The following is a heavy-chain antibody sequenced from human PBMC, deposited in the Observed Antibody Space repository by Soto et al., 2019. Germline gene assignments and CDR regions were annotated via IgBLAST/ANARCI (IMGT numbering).Heavy chain of an antibody. CDR1: GGSISSYY. Sequence: QVQLQESGPGLVKPSETLSLTCTVSGGSISSYYWSWIRQPPGKGLEWIGYIYYSGSTNYNPSLKSRVTISVDTSKNQFSLKLSSVTAADTAVYYCARAGASTAMVDLHLGVDYWGQGTLVTVSS. J-gene: IGHJ4*02. CDR3: ARAGASTAMVDLHLGVDY. CDR2: IYYSGST. V-gene: IGHV4-59*01. D-gene: IGHD5-18*01.